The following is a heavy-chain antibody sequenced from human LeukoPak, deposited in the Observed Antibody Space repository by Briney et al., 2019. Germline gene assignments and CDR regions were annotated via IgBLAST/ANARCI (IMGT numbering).Heavy chain of an antibody. CDR3: AKDVFRRGSVAGWFDP. CDR2: ISGSGGST. CDR1: EFTFSNYA. Sequence: GGSLRLSCVASEFTFSNYAMSWVRQAPGKGLEWVSAISGSGGSTYYADSVKGWFTISRDNSKNTLYLQMNSLRPEDTAIYSCAKDVFRRGSVAGWFDPWGQGTLVTVSS. J-gene: IGHJ5*02. V-gene: IGHV3-23*01. D-gene: IGHD6-19*01.